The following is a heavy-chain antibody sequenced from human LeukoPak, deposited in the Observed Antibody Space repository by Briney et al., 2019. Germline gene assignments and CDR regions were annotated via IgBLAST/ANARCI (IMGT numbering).Heavy chain of an antibody. D-gene: IGHD3-10*01. J-gene: IGHJ6*04. CDR3: AGMVRAPYYGMDV. Sequence: GGFLRLSCAASGFTFSSYAMSWVRQAPGKGLEWVSAISGSGGSTYYADSVKGRFTISRDNSKNTLYLQMNSLRAEDTAVYYCAGMVRAPYYGMDVWGKGTTVTVSS. CDR1: GFTFSSYA. CDR2: ISGSGGST. V-gene: IGHV3-23*01.